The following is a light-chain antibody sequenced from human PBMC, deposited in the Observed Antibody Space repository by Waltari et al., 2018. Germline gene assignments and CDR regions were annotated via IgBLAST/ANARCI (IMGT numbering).Light chain of an antibody. CDR3: QQYGSSPFT. Sequence: EIVLTQSPGPLSLSPGERATLSCRASQSVSSSYLAWYQQKPGQAPRLLIYGASIRATGIPDRFSGSWAGADFTLTISRLEPEDFAVYYCQQYGSSPFTFGPGTKVDI. CDR1: QSVSSSY. J-gene: IGKJ3*01. CDR2: GAS. V-gene: IGKV3-20*01.